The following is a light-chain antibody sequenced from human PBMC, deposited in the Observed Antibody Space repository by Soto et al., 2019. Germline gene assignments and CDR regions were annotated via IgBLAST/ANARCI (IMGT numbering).Light chain of an antibody. CDR2: DAS. CDR3: QQYGGSPIT. CDR1: ATVGAY. Sequence: VLTQSPGTLSLSPGERATLSCRASATVGAYLAWYQHKRGQPPRLLIRDASPGATGVPARFRGSGSGTNFTLTINTLEPEDFALYHCQQYGGSPITFGQGTRLEIK. V-gene: IGKV3-20*01. J-gene: IGKJ5*01.